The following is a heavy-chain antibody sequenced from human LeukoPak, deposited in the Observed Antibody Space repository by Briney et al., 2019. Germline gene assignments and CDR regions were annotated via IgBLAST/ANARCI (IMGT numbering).Heavy chain of an antibody. CDR1: GGSISSGGYY. Sequence: SETLSLTCTVPGGSISSGGYYWSWIRQHPGKGLEWIGYIYYSGSTYYNPSLKSRVTISVDTSKNQFSLKLSSVTAADTAVYYCARSPRVGYYGSGSKTKIFDYWGQGTLVTVSS. V-gene: IGHV4-31*03. CDR3: ARSPRVGYYGSGSKTKIFDY. D-gene: IGHD3-10*01. CDR2: IYYSGST. J-gene: IGHJ4*02.